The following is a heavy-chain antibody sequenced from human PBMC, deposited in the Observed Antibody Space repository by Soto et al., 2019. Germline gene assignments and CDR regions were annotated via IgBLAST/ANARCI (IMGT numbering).Heavy chain of an antibody. Sequence: GGSLRLSCAGSGFTLTRSAVSWVRQAPGKGLEWVSGISAGGGGTYYADSVKGRFTISRDNARNSLYLQMKNLRAEDTAVYYCARRSVIYNWFDPWGQGTLVTVSS. CDR2: ISAGGGGT. CDR3: ARRSVIYNWFDP. J-gene: IGHJ5*02. D-gene: IGHD3-16*02. V-gene: IGHV3-23*01. CDR1: GFTLTRSA.